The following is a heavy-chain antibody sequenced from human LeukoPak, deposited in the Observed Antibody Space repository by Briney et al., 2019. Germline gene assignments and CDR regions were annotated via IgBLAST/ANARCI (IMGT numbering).Heavy chain of an antibody. J-gene: IGHJ4*02. V-gene: IGHV3-43*01. CDR2: ISWDGGST. CDR3: ARERGSVIDY. D-gene: IGHD1-26*01. CDR1: GFTFHGYS. Sequence: GGSLRLSYAASGFTFHGYSMHWVPQVPGKGLQVVSLISWDGGSTLYADSVKGRLTISRNNSKKPLSLPMYGLTAEDTALYHCARERGSVIDYWGQGTLVTVSS.